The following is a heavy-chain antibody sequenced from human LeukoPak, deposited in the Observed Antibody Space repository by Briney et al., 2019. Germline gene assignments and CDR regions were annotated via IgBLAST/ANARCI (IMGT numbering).Heavy chain of an antibody. CDR3: ARDRGGSYAYNWFDP. J-gene: IGHJ5*02. D-gene: IGHD3-16*01. CDR1: GGSITSYY. Sequence: PSETLSLICTVSGGSITSYYWTWIRQSPGKGLEWIGYISYSGSTNYNPSLRSRVTILVDTSKNQFSLKLSSVTASDTAVYYCARDRGGSYAYNWFDPWGQGTLVTVSS. V-gene: IGHV4-59*01. CDR2: ISYSGST.